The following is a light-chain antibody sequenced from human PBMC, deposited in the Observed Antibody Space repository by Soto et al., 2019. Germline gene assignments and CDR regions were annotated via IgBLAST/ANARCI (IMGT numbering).Light chain of an antibody. Sequence: EIQMKKSPSTLSASKGDRVTITCRASQSISSWLAWYQQKPGKAPKLLIYAASSLQSGVPSRFSGSGSGTDFTLTISSLQPEDFATYYCQQSYITPRTFGQVANADIK. CDR2: AAS. J-gene: IGKJ1*01. CDR3: QQSYITPRT. CDR1: QSISSW. V-gene: IGKV1-39*01.